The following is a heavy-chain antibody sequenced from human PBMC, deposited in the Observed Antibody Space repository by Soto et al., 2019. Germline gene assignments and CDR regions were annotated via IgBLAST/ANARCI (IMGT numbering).Heavy chain of an antibody. CDR3: ARGLVVAATPEWFDP. CDR2: ISYDGSNK. CDR1: GFTFSSYA. V-gene: IGHV3-30-3*01. D-gene: IGHD2-15*01. Sequence: GSLRLSCAASGFTFSSYAMHWVRQAPGKGLEWVAVISYDGSNKYYADSVKGRFTISRDNSKNTLYLQMNSLRAEDTAVYYCARGLVVAATPEWFDPWGQGTLVTVSS. J-gene: IGHJ5*02.